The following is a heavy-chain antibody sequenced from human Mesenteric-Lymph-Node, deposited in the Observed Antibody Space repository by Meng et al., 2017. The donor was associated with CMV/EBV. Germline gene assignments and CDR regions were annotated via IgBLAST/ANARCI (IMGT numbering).Heavy chain of an antibody. Sequence: SETLSLTCTVSGGSISSYYWSWIRQPPGKGLEWIGYIYYSGSTNYNPSLKSRVTISVDTSRNQFSLRLNSVTAADTAVYYCARVGVGNSAPTDYWGQGTLVTVSS. CDR2: IYYSGST. D-gene: IGHD4-23*01. J-gene: IGHJ4*02. CDR3: ARVGVGNSAPTDY. CDR1: GGSISSYY. V-gene: IGHV4-59*01.